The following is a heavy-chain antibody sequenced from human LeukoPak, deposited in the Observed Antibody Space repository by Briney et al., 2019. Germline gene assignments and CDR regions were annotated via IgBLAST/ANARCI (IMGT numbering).Heavy chain of an antibody. D-gene: IGHD6-25*01. Sequence: TASETLSLTCAVYVRSFSGYYWTWIRQTPGKGLEWIGEINHSGITDYNPSLKSRVTISVDTSKNQFSLKLSSVTAADTAVYYCARGRPGNWFDPWGQGTLVTVSS. J-gene: IGHJ5*02. CDR2: INHSGIT. CDR3: ARGRPGNWFDP. CDR1: VRSFSGYY. V-gene: IGHV4-34*01.